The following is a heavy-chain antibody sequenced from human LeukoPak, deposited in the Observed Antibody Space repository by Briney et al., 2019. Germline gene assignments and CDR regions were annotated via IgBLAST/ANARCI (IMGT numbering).Heavy chain of an antibody. CDR2: INWNGGST. Sequence: GGSLRLSCAASGFTFDDYGMSWVRQAPGKGLEWVSGINWNGGSTGYADSVKGGFTISRDNAKNSLYLQMNSLRAEDTALYYCARDRRGSSWGYYFDYWGQGTLVTVSS. J-gene: IGHJ4*02. V-gene: IGHV3-20*04. CDR1: GFTFDDYG. D-gene: IGHD2-15*01. CDR3: ARDRRGSSWGYYFDY.